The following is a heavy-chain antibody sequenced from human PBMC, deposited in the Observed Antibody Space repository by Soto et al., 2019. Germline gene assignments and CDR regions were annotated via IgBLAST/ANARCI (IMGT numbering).Heavy chain of an antibody. CDR1: GFTFSSYG. Sequence: QVQLVESGGGVVQPGRSLRLSCAASGFTFSSYGMHWVRQAPGKGLEWVALVWYDGGNKYYADSVKDRFTISRDNSKNMMYLQLNSLRDEDTDVYYCVRAAGYSGNDYVYYYGMDVWGQGTTVTVSS. CDR2: VWYDGGNK. J-gene: IGHJ6*02. V-gene: IGHV3-33*01. D-gene: IGHD5-12*01. CDR3: VRAAGYSGNDYVYYYGMDV.